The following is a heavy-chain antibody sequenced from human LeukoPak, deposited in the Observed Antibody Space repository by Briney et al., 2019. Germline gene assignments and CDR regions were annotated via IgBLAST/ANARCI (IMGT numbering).Heavy chain of an antibody. D-gene: IGHD3-10*01. CDR3: ARDSGAVDY. J-gene: IGHJ4*02. CDR2: ISYDGSNK. Sequence: GGSLRPSCAASGFTFSSYAMHWVRQAPGKGLEWVTVISYDGSNKYCADSVKGRFTISRDNSENTLYLQMNSLRTEDTAVYYCARDSGAVDYWGQGTLVTVSS. V-gene: IGHV3-30*04. CDR1: GFTFSSYA.